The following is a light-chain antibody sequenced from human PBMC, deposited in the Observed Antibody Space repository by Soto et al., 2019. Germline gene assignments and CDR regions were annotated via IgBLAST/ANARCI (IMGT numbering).Light chain of an antibody. CDR2: ENN. Sequence: QSVLTQPPSVSAAPGQKVTISCSGSSSNIGDHSVSWYQQLPGAAPKLLIYENNRRPPGISDRFSGSKSGTSATLVITGLQAGDDADYYCGAWDSSLSAGVVFGGGTKLTV. CDR3: GAWDSSLSAGVV. J-gene: IGLJ2*01. CDR1: SSNIGDHS. V-gene: IGLV1-51*02.